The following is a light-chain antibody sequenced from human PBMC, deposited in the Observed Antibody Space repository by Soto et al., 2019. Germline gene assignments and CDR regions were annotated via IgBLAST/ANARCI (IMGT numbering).Light chain of an antibody. CDR3: SSFTGGSNVV. Sequence: QSVLTQPASVSGSPGQSITISCAGTSRDVGAYNYVSWYQQYPGKAPRLMIYEVSSRPSGTSDRFSGSKSGNTASLTISGLQAEDEADYFCSSFTGGSNVVFGSGTKVNVL. J-gene: IGLJ1*01. V-gene: IGLV2-14*01. CDR2: EVS. CDR1: SRDVGAYNY.